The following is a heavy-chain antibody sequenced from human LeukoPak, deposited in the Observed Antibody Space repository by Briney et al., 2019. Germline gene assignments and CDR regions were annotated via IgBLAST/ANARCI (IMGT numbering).Heavy chain of an antibody. D-gene: IGHD6-6*01. CDR2: IYYSGST. J-gene: IGHJ4*02. Sequence: SETLSLTCTVSGGSISSSRYSWGWLRQPPGKGLEWIGSIYYSGSTYYNPSLKSRVTISVDTSKKQFSLKLSSVTAADTAVYYCARHGFVLYYFDYWGQGTLVTVSS. CDR3: ARHGFVLYYFDY. CDR1: GGSISSSRYS. V-gene: IGHV4-39*01.